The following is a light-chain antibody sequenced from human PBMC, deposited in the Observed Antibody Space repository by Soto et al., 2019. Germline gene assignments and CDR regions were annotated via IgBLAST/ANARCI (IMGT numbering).Light chain of an antibody. J-gene: IGKJ1*01. CDR1: QSVSSN. CDR3: QQYYSYPHT. V-gene: IGKV3-15*01. CDR2: GAS. Sequence: EIVMTQSPATLSVSPGERATLSCRASQSVSSNLAWYQQKPGQAPRLLIYGASTRATGISARFSGSGSGTEFTLTISSLQSEDFATYYCQQYYSYPHTFGQGTKVEIK.